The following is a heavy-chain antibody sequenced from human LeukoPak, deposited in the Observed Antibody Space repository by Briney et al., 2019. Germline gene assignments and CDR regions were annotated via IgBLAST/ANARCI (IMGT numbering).Heavy chain of an antibody. J-gene: IGHJ4*02. D-gene: IGHD5-24*01. CDR1: GFTFSSYA. V-gene: IGHV3-30-3*01. Sequence: GGSLRLSCAASGFTFSSYAMHWVRQAPGKGLEWVAVISYDGSNKYYADSVKGRFTISGDNSKNTLYLQMNSLRAEDTAVYYCARAVGSYNHYFDYWGRGTLVTVSS. CDR2: ISYDGSNK. CDR3: ARAVGSYNHYFDY.